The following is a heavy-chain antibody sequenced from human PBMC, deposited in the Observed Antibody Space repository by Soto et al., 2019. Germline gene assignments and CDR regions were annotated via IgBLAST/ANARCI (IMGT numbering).Heavy chain of an antibody. CDR2: MNPNSGNT. Sequence: QVQLVQSGAEVKKPGASVKVSCKASGYTFTSYDINWVRQATGQGLEWMGWMNPNSGNTGYAQKFQGRVTMTRNTSISTAYMELSSLRYEDTAVYYCARGYYCSGNYYYYGMDVWGQGTTVTVSS. CDR1: GYTFTSYD. D-gene: IGHD3-10*01. CDR3: ARGYYCSGNYYYYGMDV. V-gene: IGHV1-8*01. J-gene: IGHJ6*02.